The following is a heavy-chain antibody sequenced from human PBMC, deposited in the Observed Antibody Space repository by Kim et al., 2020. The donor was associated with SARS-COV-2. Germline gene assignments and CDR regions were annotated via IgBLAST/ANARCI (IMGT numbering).Heavy chain of an antibody. J-gene: IGHJ5*02. V-gene: IGHV4-34*01. CDR1: GGSFSGYY. Sequence: SETLSLTCAVYGGSFSGYYWSWIRQPPGKGLEWIGEINHSGSTNYNPSLKSRVTISVDTSKNQFSLKLSSVTAADTAVYYCARTALAVAGTKGNWFDPWGQGTLVTVSS. CDR2: INHSGST. D-gene: IGHD6-19*01. CDR3: ARTALAVAGTKGNWFDP.